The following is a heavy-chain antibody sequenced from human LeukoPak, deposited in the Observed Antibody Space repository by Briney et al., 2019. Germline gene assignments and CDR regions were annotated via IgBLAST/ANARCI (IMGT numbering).Heavy chain of an antibody. D-gene: IGHD3-10*01. CDR2: IYYSGST. CDR3: ATGSTGVFWY. Sequence: SETLSLTCAVSGGSISSYYWSWIRQPPGKGLEWIGYIYYSGSTNYNPSLKSRVTISVDTSKNQFSLKLSSVTAADTAVYYCATGSTGVFWYWGQGTLVTVSS. V-gene: IGHV4-59*08. CDR1: GGSISSYY. J-gene: IGHJ4*02.